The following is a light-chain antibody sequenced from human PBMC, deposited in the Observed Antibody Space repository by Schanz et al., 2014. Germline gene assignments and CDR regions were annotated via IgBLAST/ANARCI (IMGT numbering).Light chain of an antibody. Sequence: EIVLTQSPGTLSLSPGERGTISCRASQSVDRNYFAWYQQRPGQAPRLIIYGASNRATGIPDRFSGSGSGTDFPLTISRLEPEDFAVYYCQHYDSAPLTFGGGTRVEIK. CDR3: QHYDSAPLT. V-gene: IGKV3-20*01. CDR1: QSVDRNY. J-gene: IGKJ4*01. CDR2: GAS.